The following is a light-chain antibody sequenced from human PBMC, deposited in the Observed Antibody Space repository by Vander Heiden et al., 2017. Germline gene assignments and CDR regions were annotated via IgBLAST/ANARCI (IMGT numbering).Light chain of an antibody. V-gene: IGKV3-11*01. CDR1: QSVSSY. CDR2: DAS. CDR3: QQRSNWPPYT. J-gene: IGKJ2*01. Sequence: IVLTQSPATLSLSPGERATLSCRASQSVSSYLAWYQQKPGQAPRLLIYDASNRDTGIPARFSGSGYGKDFTLTISSREPEDFAVYYCQQRSNWPPYTFGQGTKLEIK.